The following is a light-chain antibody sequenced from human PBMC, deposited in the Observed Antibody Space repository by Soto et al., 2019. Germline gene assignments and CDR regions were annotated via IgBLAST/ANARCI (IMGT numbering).Light chain of an antibody. CDR2: GAS. J-gene: IGKJ1*01. CDR3: QQHGSSPWT. V-gene: IGKV3-20*01. Sequence: EIVLTQSPGTLSLSPGERATLSCRASQSVSSSCLAWYQQKPGQAPRLLIYGASSRATGIPDWFSGSGSGTDFTLTISRLEPEDFAVYYCQQHGSSPWTFGQGTKVEIK. CDR1: QSVSSSC.